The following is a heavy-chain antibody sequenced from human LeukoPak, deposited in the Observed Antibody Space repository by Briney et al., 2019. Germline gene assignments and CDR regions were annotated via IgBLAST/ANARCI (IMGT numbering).Heavy chain of an antibody. Sequence: GGSLRLSCAASGFSFSSYAMSWVRQTPGKGLDWVSSVNGRGASTFYADSVKGRFTISRDNFSNMLFLQMNSLRADDTAIYYCAKGIRYEDYAYDLWGQGTMVTVSS. CDR1: GFSFSSYA. J-gene: IGHJ3*01. CDR3: AKGIRYEDYAYDL. V-gene: IGHV3-23*01. CDR2: VNGRGAST. D-gene: IGHD3-9*01.